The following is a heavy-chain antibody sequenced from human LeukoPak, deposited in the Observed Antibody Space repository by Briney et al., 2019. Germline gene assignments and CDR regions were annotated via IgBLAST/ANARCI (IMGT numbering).Heavy chain of an antibody. CDR2: IGSSSRTM. CDR1: GFTFSRYS. Sequence: GGSLRLSCAASGFTFSRYSMNWVRQAPGKGLEWVSYIGSSSRTMYYADSVKGRFTISRDNAKNSLYLQMNSLRAEDTAVYYCTKGTIWLPFDYWGQGTLVTVSS. D-gene: IGHD5-18*01. V-gene: IGHV3-48*01. CDR3: TKGTIWLPFDY. J-gene: IGHJ4*02.